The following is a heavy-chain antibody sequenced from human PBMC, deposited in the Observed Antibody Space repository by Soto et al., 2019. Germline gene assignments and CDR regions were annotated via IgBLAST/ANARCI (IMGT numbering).Heavy chain of an antibody. J-gene: IGHJ4*02. CDR1: RFTFSSYA. Sequence: PGGSLRLSCGASRFTFSSYAMDWVRQAPGKGLEWVAVISEDGSKKYYADSVKGRFTISRDNSKNTLYLQMNSLRSEDTAVYYCASAGVTGTWSFHYWGQGTLVTVS. V-gene: IGHV3-30-3*01. CDR2: ISEDGSKK. D-gene: IGHD6-19*01. CDR3: ASAGVTGTWSFHY.